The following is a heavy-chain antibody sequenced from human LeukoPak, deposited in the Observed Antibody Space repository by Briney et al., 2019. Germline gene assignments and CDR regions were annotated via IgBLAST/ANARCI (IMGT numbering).Heavy chain of an antibody. V-gene: IGHV3-23*01. J-gene: IGHJ4*02. Sequence: PGGSLRLSCXAXGXTFSNHAMMWVRQAPGRGLEWVSAISGGGVSTYYTDSVKGRFTISRDNSKNTLYLQMNSLRAEDTAVYYCALYLRVRGDYWGQGTLVSVSS. CDR1: GXTFSNHA. D-gene: IGHD3-10*01. CDR2: ISGGGVST. CDR3: ALYLRVRGDY.